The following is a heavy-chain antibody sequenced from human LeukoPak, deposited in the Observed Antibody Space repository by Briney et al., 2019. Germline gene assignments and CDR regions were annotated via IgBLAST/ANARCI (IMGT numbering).Heavy chain of an antibody. CDR2: IYPGDSDT. CDR1: GYSFTNYW. Sequence: GESLKISCKASGYSFTNYWIGWVRQMPGKGLEWMGIIYPGDSDTRYSPSFQGQVTISADKSISTAYLQWSSLKASDTAMYYCARLMYNWNDGADYWGQGTLVTVSS. CDR3: ARLMYNWNDGADY. D-gene: IGHD1-20*01. V-gene: IGHV5-51*01. J-gene: IGHJ4*02.